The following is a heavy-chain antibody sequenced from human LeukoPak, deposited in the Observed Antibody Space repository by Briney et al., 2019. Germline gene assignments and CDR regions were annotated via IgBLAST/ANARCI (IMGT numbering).Heavy chain of an antibody. CDR1: GGSVSSGSYY. V-gene: IGHV4-61*01. CDR3: ARATSYGGYSYGHFDY. Sequence: SETLSLTCTVSGGSVSSGSYYWSWIRQPPGKGLEWIGYIYYSGSTNYNPSLKSRVTISVDTSKNQFSLKLSSVTAADTAVYYCARATSYGGYSYGHFDYWGQGTLVTVSS. J-gene: IGHJ4*02. CDR2: IYYSGST. D-gene: IGHD5-18*01.